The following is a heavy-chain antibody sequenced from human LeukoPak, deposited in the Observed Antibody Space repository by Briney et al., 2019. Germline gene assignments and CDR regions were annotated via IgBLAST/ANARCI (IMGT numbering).Heavy chain of an antibody. CDR2: ISYSGGT. J-gene: IGHJ4*02. CDR3: ARVGYYDRSGSYYFDY. V-gene: IGHV4-30-4*01. Sequence: SQTLCLTCTVPSXSMTSSDDYWSWIRQPPGEGLESIMDISYSGGTYYNPFLKSRVTISADTSKNQFSPRLRSVAVADTAVYYCARVGYYDRSGSYYFDYWGQGTRVTVS. D-gene: IGHD3-10*01. CDR1: SXSMTSSDDY.